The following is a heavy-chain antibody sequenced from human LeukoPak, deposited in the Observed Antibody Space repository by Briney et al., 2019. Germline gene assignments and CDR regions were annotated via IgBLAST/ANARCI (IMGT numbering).Heavy chain of an antibody. J-gene: IGHJ5*02. D-gene: IGHD2-15*01. CDR2: ISGSGGST. V-gene: IGHV3-23*01. CDR1: GFTFSSYA. CDR3: AKDVRYCSGGSCYKWDWFDP. Sequence: GGSLRLSCAASGFTFSSYAMSWVRRAPGKGLEWVSAISGSGGSTYYADSVKGRFTISRDNSKNTLYLQMNSLRAEDTAVYYCAKDVRYCSGGSCYKWDWFDPWGQGTLVTVSS.